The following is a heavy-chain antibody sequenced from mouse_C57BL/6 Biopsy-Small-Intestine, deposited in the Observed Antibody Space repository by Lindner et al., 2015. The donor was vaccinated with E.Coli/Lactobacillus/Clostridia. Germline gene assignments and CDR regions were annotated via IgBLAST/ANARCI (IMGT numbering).Heavy chain of an antibody. CDR1: GYAFSSSW. CDR2: IYPGDGDT. Sequence: VQLQESGPEPVKPGASVKISCKASGYAFSSSWMNWVKQRPGKGLEWIGRIYPGDGDTNYSGKFKGKATLTADKSSSTAYMQLSSLTSEDSAVYFCARWLLYYYAMDYWGQGTSVTVSS. J-gene: IGHJ4*01. V-gene: IGHV1-82*01. D-gene: IGHD2-3*01. CDR3: ARWLLYYYAMDY.